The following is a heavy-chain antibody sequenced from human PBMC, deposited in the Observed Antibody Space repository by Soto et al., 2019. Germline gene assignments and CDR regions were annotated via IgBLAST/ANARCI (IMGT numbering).Heavy chain of an antibody. CDR1: GFTFSSYG. CDR2: ISYDGSNK. V-gene: IGHV3-30*18. CDR3: AKEIGPDYYDSSGYSPMDV. D-gene: IGHD3-22*01. Sequence: SLILSCAASGFTFSSYGMHWVRQAPGKGLEWVAVISYDGSNKYYADSVKGRFTISRDNSKNTLYLQMNSLRAEDTAVYYCAKEIGPDYYDSSGYSPMDVWGQGTTVTVSS. J-gene: IGHJ6*02.